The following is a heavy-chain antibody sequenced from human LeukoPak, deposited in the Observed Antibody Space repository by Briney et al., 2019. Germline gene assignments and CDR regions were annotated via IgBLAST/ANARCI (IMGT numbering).Heavy chain of an antibody. V-gene: IGHV1-2*02. CDR2: INPNSGDT. J-gene: IGHJ4*02. D-gene: IGHD5-12*01. Sequence: GASVKVSCKASGYTFTGYSIYWVRQAPGQGLEWMGGINPNSGDTDFARKFQGRVTMTRDTSISTAYMELSGPRSDDTAIYYCASGYVWIEMGLGYWGQGTLVTVSS. CDR3: ASGYVWIEMGLGY. CDR1: GYTFTGYS.